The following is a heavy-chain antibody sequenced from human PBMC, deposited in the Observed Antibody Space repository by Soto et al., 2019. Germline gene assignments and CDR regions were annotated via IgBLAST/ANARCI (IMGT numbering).Heavy chain of an antibody. Sequence: QVQLVQSGAEVKKPGSSVKVSCKASGGTFSSYTISWVRQAPGQGLEWMGRIIPILGIANYAQKFQGRVTITADKSTSTAYMELSSLRSEDTAVYYCARGDDSSGYQTFDYWGQGTLVTVSS. V-gene: IGHV1-69*02. CDR3: ARGDDSSGYQTFDY. CDR1: GGTFSSYT. J-gene: IGHJ4*02. D-gene: IGHD3-22*01. CDR2: IIPILGIA.